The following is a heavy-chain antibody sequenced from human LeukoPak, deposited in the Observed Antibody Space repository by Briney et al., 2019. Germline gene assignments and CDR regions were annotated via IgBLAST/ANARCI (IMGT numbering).Heavy chain of an antibody. D-gene: IGHD4-17*01. J-gene: IGHJ6*02. CDR3: ARDEADLGVVYGDYGRTGVGYAMDV. CDR2: ISSSGSTT. Sequence: GGSLRLSCAASGFTFSDYYMTWVRQAPGKGLEWLSYISSSGSTTYYADSVKGRFIISRDNAKNSVYLQMNSLRGEDTAVYYCARDEADLGVVYGDYGRTGVGYAMDVWGQGTTVIVSS. V-gene: IGHV3-11*01. CDR1: GFTFSDYY.